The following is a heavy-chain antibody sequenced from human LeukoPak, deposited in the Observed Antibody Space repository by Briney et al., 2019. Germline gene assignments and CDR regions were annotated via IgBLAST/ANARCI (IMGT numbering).Heavy chain of an antibody. Sequence: GGSLRLSCAASGFTFSSYSMNWFRQAPGKGLEWVSSISSSSSYIYYADSVKGRFTISRDNAKNSLYLQMNSLRAEDTAVYYCARDSRLTIFGVVIISPMDVWGKGTTVTVSS. V-gene: IGHV3-21*01. CDR1: GFTFSSYS. CDR3: ARDSRLTIFGVVIISPMDV. CDR2: ISSSSSYI. J-gene: IGHJ6*03. D-gene: IGHD3-3*01.